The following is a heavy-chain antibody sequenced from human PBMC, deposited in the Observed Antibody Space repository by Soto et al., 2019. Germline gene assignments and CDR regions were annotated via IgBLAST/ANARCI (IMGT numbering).Heavy chain of an antibody. CDR3: VKDDGGYPTTAPH. CDR1: GITISNYP. J-gene: IGHJ4*02. CDR2: ISGSGDRT. Sequence: EVQLLESRGGMVQPGGSLRISCAASGITISNYPMSWVRQARGKGLDWVSGISGSGDRTYYADSAKGRFTISKDISKNALSLQLDSLGVEDTAVYFCVKDDGGYPTTAPHWGQGTLVTVSS. D-gene: IGHD3-22*01. V-gene: IGHV3-23*01.